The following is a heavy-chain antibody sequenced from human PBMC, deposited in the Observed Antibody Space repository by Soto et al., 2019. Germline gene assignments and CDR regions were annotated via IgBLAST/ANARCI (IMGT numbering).Heavy chain of an antibody. V-gene: IGHV3-48*03. Sequence: EVQPVESGGGLVQPGGSLRLSCAASGFIFSNYEMNWVRQAPGKGLQWVSFISPTGNKIYYGESVKGRFTISRDNAKNSVFLQMNSLTAEDTAVYFCARSFPRFTAPDSWGQGTLVTVAS. CDR2: ISPTGNKI. J-gene: IGHJ5*01. CDR1: GFIFSNYE. CDR3: ARSFPRFTAPDS. D-gene: IGHD2-21*02.